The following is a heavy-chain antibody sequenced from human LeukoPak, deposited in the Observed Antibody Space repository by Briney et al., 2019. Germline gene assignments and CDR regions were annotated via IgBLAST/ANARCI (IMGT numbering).Heavy chain of an antibody. CDR2: FDPEDGET. J-gene: IGHJ4*02. D-gene: IGHD6-19*01. CDR3: ATLRYAAVAGIDLPTDY. V-gene: IGHV1-24*01. CDR1: GYTLTELS. Sequence: ASVKVSCKVSGYTLTELSMHWVRQDPGKGLEWMGGFDPEDGETIYAQKFQGRVTMTEDTSTDTAYMELSSLRSEDTAVYYCATLRYAAVAGIDLPTDYWGQGTLVTVSS.